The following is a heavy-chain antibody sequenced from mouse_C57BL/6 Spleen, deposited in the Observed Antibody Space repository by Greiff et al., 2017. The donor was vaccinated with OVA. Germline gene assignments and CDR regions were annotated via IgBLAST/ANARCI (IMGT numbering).Heavy chain of an antibody. Sequence: EVQRVESGGGLVKPGGSLKLSCAASGFTFSDYGMHWVRQAPEKGLEWVAYISSGSSTIYYADTVKGRFTISRDNAKNTLFLQMTSLRSEDTAMYYCANYDGYYGGFAYWGQGTLVTVSA. D-gene: IGHD2-3*01. V-gene: IGHV5-17*01. CDR1: GFTFSDYG. CDR3: ANYDGYYGGFAY. CDR2: ISSGSSTI. J-gene: IGHJ3*01.